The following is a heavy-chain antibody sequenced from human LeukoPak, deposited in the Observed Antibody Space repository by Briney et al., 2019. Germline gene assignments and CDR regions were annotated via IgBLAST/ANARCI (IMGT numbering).Heavy chain of an antibody. CDR3: ARTTVPDY. CDR2: ISYDGSNK. Sequence: SGGSLRLSCAASGFTSSGYAMHWVRQAPGKGLECVAVISYDGSNKYYADSVKGRFTISRDNSKNTLFLQMSSLRPEDTAVYYCARTTVPDYWGQGTLVTVSS. CDR1: GFTSSGYA. V-gene: IGHV3-30-3*01. J-gene: IGHJ4*02. D-gene: IGHD4-17*01.